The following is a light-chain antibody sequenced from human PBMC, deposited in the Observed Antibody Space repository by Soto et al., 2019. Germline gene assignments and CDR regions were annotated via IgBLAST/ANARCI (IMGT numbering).Light chain of an antibody. CDR1: QSISNY. Sequence: EIVLTQSPATLSLSPGERDTLSCRASQSISNYFAWYQQKPGQAPRLLIYDASKRATGIPARFSGSGSGTDFTLTMGSLEREDCSVYYCQQYSDWPVTFGRRTKVEIK. CDR3: QQYSDWPVT. J-gene: IGKJ1*01. V-gene: IGKV3-11*01. CDR2: DAS.